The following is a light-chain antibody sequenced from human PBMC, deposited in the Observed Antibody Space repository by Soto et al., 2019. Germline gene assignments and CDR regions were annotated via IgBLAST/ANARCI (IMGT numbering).Light chain of an antibody. CDR3: QQYSSSPLT. J-gene: IGKJ4*01. CDR1: QSVNSSY. Sequence: EIVLTQSPGTLSLSPGERATLSCRASQSVNSSYLAWYQQKPGQAPRLLIHGASTRATDIPDRFSGSGSGTDFTLTISRLEPEDFAVYYCQQYSSSPLTFGGGTKVEIK. V-gene: IGKV3-20*01. CDR2: GAS.